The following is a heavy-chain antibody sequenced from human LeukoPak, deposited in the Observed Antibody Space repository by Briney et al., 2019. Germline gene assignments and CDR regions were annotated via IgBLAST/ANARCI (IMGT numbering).Heavy chain of an antibody. Sequence: GGSLRLSCAASGFTVSSSYMSWVRQAPGKGLEWVSVIYSGGSTYYADSVKGRFTISRDNSKNTLYLQMNSLRAEDTAVYYCAKDGSPYDFWSGYYTGPYYYYGMDVWGQGTTVTVSS. J-gene: IGHJ6*02. CDR2: IYSGGST. CDR3: AKDGSPYDFWSGYYTGPYYYYGMDV. CDR1: GFTVSSSY. V-gene: IGHV3-53*05. D-gene: IGHD3-3*01.